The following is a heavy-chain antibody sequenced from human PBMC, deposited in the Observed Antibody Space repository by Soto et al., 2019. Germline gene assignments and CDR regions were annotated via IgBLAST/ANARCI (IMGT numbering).Heavy chain of an antibody. D-gene: IGHD2-2*01. CDR3: ARVPQKDCSSTSCYLDY. V-gene: IGHV4-28*01. Sequence: SETLSLTCDVSSSSIKSNNWWGWIRQPPGKGLEWIGYIYYSGSTYYNPSLKSRVTISVDTSKNQFSLKLSSVTAADTAVYYCARVPQKDCSSTSCYLDYWGQGTLVTVSS. CDR2: IYYSGST. J-gene: IGHJ4*02. CDR1: SSSIKSNNW.